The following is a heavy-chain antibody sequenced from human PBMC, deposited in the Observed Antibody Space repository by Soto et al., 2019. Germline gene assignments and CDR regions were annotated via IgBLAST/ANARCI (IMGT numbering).Heavy chain of an antibody. CDR3: ARARGDGFNGY. Sequence: SVKLSRKAAGGTFTSYAVSWGRQAPGQGLEWMGGIIPIFGTANYAQKFQGRVTITADESTSTAYMELSSLRSDDTAVYYCARARGDGFNGYWVQGTLVTVS. J-gene: IGHJ4*02. V-gene: IGHV1-69*01. CDR1: GGTFTSYA. D-gene: IGHD2-8*01. CDR2: IIPIFGTA.